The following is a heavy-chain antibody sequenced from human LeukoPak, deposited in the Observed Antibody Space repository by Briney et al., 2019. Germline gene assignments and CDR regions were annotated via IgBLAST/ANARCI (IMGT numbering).Heavy chain of an antibody. CDR1: GFTVSSNY. CDR2: LYSGGNT. V-gene: IGHV3-66*01. Sequence: PGGSLRLSCAASGFTVSSNYMSWVRQAPGKGLEWVSVLYSGGNTYYADSVKGRFTISRDNSKNTVNLQMNSLRAEDTAVYYCASGIEVGPVYFDYWGQGTLVTVSS. J-gene: IGHJ4*02. D-gene: IGHD6-19*01. CDR3: ASGIEVGPVYFDY.